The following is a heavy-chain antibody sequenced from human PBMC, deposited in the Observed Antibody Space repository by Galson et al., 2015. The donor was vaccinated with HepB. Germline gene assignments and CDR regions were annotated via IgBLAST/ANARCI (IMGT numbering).Heavy chain of an antibody. Sequence: ETLSLTCTVSGGSISSTSHHWGWIRQPPGKGLEWIGSSYYSGVTNYNPSLKSRVTISVDTSKNQFSLRLTSVTAADTAVYYCARVSMSSSGWYVRHGLDVWGQGTTVTVSS. CDR3: ARVSMSSSGWYVRHGLDV. J-gene: IGHJ6*02. CDR2: SYYSGVT. CDR1: GGSISSTSHH. V-gene: IGHV4-39*07. D-gene: IGHD6-19*01.